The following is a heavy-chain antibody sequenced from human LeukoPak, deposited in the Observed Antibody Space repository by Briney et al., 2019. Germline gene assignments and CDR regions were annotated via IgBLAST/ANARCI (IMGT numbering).Heavy chain of an antibody. D-gene: IGHD6-19*01. CDR2: IYSGGST. CDR3: ARDSYSSGWYVYY. V-gene: IGHV3-66*01. CDR1: GFTVSSNY. Sequence: GGSLRLSCAASGFTVSSNYMSWVRQAPGKGLEWVSVIYSGGSTYYADSVKGRFTISRDNSKNTLYLQMNSLRAEDTAVYYCARDSYSSGWYVYYWGQGTLVTVSS. J-gene: IGHJ4*02.